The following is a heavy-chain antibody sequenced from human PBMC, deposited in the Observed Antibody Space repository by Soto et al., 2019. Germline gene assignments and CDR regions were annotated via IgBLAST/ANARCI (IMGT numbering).Heavy chain of an antibody. CDR2: TIPMFAAT. J-gene: IGHJ4*02. D-gene: IGHD4-4*01. V-gene: IGHV1-69*01. CDR1: GGSFSDFA. CDR3: ARGGIVAVPAALSSYDDYTNYRFDS. Sequence: VQLAQSGAEVRKPGSSVKVSCRASGGSFSDFAFSWVRQAPGQGLEWMGGTIPMFAATKYAQRVQGRITINGGASTRTVYLALSSLTSDDSAVYYCARGGIVAVPAALSSYDDYTNYRFDSWGQGTLVSVSS.